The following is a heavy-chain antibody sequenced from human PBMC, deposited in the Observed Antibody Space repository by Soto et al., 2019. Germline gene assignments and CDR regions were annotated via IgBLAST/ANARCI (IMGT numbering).Heavy chain of an antibody. V-gene: IGHV1-69*04. D-gene: IGHD5-12*01. CDR3: AKDVEMATILVGAFDI. CDR2: IIPILGIA. Sequence: SVKVSCKASGGTFSSYTISWVRQAPGQGLEWMGRIIPILGIANYAQKFQGRVTITADKSTSTAYMELSSLRSEDTAVYYCAKDVEMATILVGAFDIWGQGTMVTVSS. CDR1: GGTFSSYT. J-gene: IGHJ3*02.